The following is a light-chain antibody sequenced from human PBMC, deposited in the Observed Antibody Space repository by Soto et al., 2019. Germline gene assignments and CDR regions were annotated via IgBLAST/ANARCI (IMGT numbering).Light chain of an antibody. J-gene: IGLJ1*01. Sequence: QSALTQPASVSGSPGQSITISCTGTSNDVGGYNFVFWYQQHPTKAPKLIIYDVINRPSGVSNRFSGSKSGNMASLTISGLQAVDEADYYCTSYTSSFTFVFGTGTKLTVL. CDR1: SNDVGGYNF. CDR2: DVI. V-gene: IGLV2-14*03. CDR3: TSYTSSFTFV.